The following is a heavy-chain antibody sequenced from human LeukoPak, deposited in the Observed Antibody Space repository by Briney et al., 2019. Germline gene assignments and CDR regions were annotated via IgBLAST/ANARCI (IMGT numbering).Heavy chain of an antibody. J-gene: IGHJ4*02. CDR1: GDSISNYY. CDR3: ARLLVGAFDY. D-gene: IGHD1-26*01. V-gene: IGHV4-59*08. Sequence: PSETLSLTCTVSGDSISNYYWSWIRQPPGEGLEWIAYFYHSGGTNYNPSLKSRVTISVDTSKNQFSLKLSSVTAADTAVYYCARLLVGAFDYWGQGTQVTVSS. CDR2: FYHSGGT.